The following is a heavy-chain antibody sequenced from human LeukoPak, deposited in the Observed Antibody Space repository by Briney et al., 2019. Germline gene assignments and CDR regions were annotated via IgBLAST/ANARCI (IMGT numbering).Heavy chain of an antibody. CDR1: GFTFSSYW. CDR3: AKGHGDYTGNYFDH. Sequence: PGGSLRLSCAASGFTFSSYWMSWVRQAPGKGLEWVASIKQDGSEKYSVDSVKGRFTTSRDNSKNTLYLQMNSLRGEDTAVYYCAKGHGDYTGNYFDHWGQGTLVTVSS. J-gene: IGHJ4*02. V-gene: IGHV3-7*03. CDR2: IKQDGSEK. D-gene: IGHD4-17*01.